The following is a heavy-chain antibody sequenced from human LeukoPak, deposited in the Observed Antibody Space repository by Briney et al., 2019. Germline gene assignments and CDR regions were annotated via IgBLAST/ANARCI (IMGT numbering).Heavy chain of an antibody. CDR3: ATVAMEDWYFDL. CDR1: GFTFRSYS. Sequence: GGSLRLSCVASGFTFRSYSMNWVRQAPGKGLEWVSYISSSGSTIYYADAVKGRFTISRDNAKNSLYLQMSSLRDEDTAVYYCATVAMEDWYFDLWGRGALVTVSS. D-gene: IGHD5-18*01. CDR2: ISSSGSTI. V-gene: IGHV3-48*02. J-gene: IGHJ2*01.